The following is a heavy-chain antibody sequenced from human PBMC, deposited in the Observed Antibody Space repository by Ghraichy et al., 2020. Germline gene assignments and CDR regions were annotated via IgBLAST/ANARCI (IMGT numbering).Heavy chain of an antibody. CDR2: ISGSGGST. D-gene: IGHD2-15*01. CDR1: GFTFSSYA. Sequence: AGSLRLSCAASGFTFSSYAMSWVRQAPGKGLEWVSAISGSGGSTYYADSVKGRFTISRDNSKNTLYLQMNSLRAEDTAVYYCAKDESYCSGGSCYPGPFDYWGQGTLVTVSS. V-gene: IGHV3-23*01. J-gene: IGHJ4*02. CDR3: AKDESYCSGGSCYPGPFDY.